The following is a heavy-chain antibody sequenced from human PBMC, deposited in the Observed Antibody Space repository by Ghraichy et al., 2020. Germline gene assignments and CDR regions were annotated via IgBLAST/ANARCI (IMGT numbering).Heavy chain of an antibody. CDR2: ITSSGKFI. Sequence: GGSLRLSCAASGFTLSTYSINWVRQAPGKGLEWISYITSSGKFISYADSVKGRFTVSRDNARNSLYLQMNSLRGEDTAVYYCARASAVVRFYYYAAMDVWGQGTTVTVSS. CDR1: GFTLSTYS. CDR3: ARASAVVRFYYYAAMDV. J-gene: IGHJ6*02. V-gene: IGHV3-48*01. D-gene: IGHD4-23*01.